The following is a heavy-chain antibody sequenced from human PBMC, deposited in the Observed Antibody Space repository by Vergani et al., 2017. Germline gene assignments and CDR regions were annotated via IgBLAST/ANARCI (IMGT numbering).Heavy chain of an antibody. Sequence: QVQLQESGPGLVKPSETLSLTCTVSCDSVISTDYHWGWIRQPPGKGLEWIGSMDYRGSTSYNPSLDSRITISFETPKNPFSLSLISVTAAHTAVYYCASKLGACRAACFHSYYFWVPGTLVGVSS. V-gene: IGHV4-39*01. CDR3: ASKLGACRAACFHSYYF. D-gene: IGHD2-21*01. CDR2: MDYRGST. J-gene: IGHJ4*02. CDR1: CDSVISTDYH.